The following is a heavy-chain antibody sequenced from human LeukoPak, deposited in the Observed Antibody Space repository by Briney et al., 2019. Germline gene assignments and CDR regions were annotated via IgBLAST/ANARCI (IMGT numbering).Heavy chain of an antibody. CDR1: GFTFSNYA. CDR3: AKDRLEMSTTTYFDY. CDR2: ISYDGNNK. J-gene: IGHJ4*02. Sequence: PGGSLRLSCAASGFTFSNYAIHWVRQAPGKGLEWVAVISYDGNNKYYADSVRGRFTTSRDNSKNTLFLQMNSLRAEDTAVYHCAKDRLEMSTTTYFDYWGQGTLVTVSS. V-gene: IGHV3-30-3*01. D-gene: IGHD5-24*01.